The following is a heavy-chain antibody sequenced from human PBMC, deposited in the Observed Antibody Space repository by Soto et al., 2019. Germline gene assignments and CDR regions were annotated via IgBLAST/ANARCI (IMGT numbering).Heavy chain of an antibody. J-gene: IGHJ4*02. Sequence: QVHLQESGPGLVKPSETLSLTCSVFGDSISRYYWSWIRQPAGKGLEFIGGIYNSGIINYNPSLESRVTMSVDPSKNQISLQLSSATAADTAMYYCARGPYCGEECYFAYWGQGTLVTVSP. CDR1: GDSISRYY. V-gene: IGHV4-4*07. CDR3: ARGPYCGEECYFAY. CDR2: IYNSGII. D-gene: IGHD3-10*01.